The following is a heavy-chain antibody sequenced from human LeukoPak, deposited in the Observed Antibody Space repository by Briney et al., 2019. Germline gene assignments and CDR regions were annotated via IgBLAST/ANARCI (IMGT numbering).Heavy chain of an antibody. CDR1: GGSISSSSYY. CDR3: ARDQGYGDYGGAFDI. D-gene: IGHD4-17*01. J-gene: IGHJ3*02. V-gene: IGHV4-39*07. CDR2: IYYSGST. Sequence: SETLSLTCTVSGGSISSSSYYWGWIRQPPGKGLEWIGSIYYSGSTYYNPSLKSRVTISVDTSKNQFSLKLSSVTAADTAVYYCARDQGYGDYGGAFDIWGQGTMVTVSS.